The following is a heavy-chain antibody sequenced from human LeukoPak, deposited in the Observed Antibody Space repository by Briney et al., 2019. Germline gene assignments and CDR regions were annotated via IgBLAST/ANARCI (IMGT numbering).Heavy chain of an antibody. V-gene: IGHV4-39*01. Sequence: SETLSLTCTVSGGSISRSTYYWGWIRQPPGKGLEWIGSIYYGGNTYYKPSLKSRVTISVDTSKNQFSLKLSSVTAADTAVYYCAKKADVAGASVKFDYWGQGTLVTVSS. CDR1: GGSISRSTYY. CDR3: AKKADVAGASVKFDY. D-gene: IGHD6-19*01. CDR2: IYYGGNT. J-gene: IGHJ4*02.